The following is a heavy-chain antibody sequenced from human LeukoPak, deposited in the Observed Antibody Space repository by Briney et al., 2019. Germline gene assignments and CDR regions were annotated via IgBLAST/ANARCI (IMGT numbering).Heavy chain of an antibody. Sequence: GGSLRLSCAASGFSLTTYPMNWIRQVPGKGLEWVSHISSDGNTEYYADSVRIRFTMSRDNAKNSLDLHMNSLRTEDTAVYYCARDIVNGPFVTSLESWGQGALVTVSS. CDR3: ARDIVNGPFVTSLES. J-gene: IGHJ4*02. D-gene: IGHD2-8*01. V-gene: IGHV3-48*03. CDR1: GFSLTTYP. CDR2: ISSDGNTE.